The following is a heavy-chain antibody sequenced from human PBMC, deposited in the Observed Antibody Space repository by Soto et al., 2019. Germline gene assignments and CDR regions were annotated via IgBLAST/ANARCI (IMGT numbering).Heavy chain of an antibody. CDR3: ARGRTLITGTSFYY. D-gene: IGHD1-20*01. J-gene: IGHJ4*02. CDR1: GGSFSGYY. CDR2: INHSGST. V-gene: IGHV4-34*01. Sequence: QVQLQQWGAGLLKPSETLSLTCAVYGGSFSGYYWTWIRQPPGKGLEWIGEINHSGSTNYKPSLTSRVTISVDTSKNQLSLKMSSVTAADTAVYYCARGRTLITGTSFYYWGQGTLVTVSS.